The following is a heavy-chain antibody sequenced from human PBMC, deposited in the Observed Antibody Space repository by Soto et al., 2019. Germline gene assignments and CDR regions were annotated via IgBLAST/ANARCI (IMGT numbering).Heavy chain of an antibody. Sequence: GGSLRLSCAASGFTFSSYGMHWVRQAPDKGLEWVAVISYDGSNKYYADSVKGRFTISRDNSKNTLYLQMNSLRAEDTAVYYCAKDIRSYCGGDCYSALDYWGQGTLVTVSS. D-gene: IGHD2-21*01. CDR2: ISYDGSNK. CDR1: GFTFSSYG. CDR3: AKDIRSYCGGDCYSALDY. J-gene: IGHJ4*02. V-gene: IGHV3-30*18.